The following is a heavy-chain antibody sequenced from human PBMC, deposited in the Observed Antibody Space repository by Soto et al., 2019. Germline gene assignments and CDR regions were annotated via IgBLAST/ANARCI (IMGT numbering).Heavy chain of an antibody. CDR3: ARESTMVRGVINPLDY. CDR1: GDSVSSNSAA. V-gene: IGHV6-1*01. D-gene: IGHD3-10*01. Sequence: QVQLQPSGPGLVKPSQTLSLTCAISGDSVSSNSAAWNWIRQSPSRGLEWLGRTFYRSKWYNDYAESVKSRININPDTSKNQCSPQLNSGTPEDTAVYYCARESTMVRGVINPLDYWGQGTLVTVSS. CDR2: TFYRSKWYN. J-gene: IGHJ4*02.